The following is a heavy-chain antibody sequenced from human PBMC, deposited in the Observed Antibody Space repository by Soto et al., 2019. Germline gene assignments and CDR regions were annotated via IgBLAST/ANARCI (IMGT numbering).Heavy chain of an antibody. CDR3: ARGSYDSSGYYRFFDY. J-gene: IGHJ4*02. CDR2: IKQDGSEK. V-gene: IGHV3-7*01. CDR1: GFTFSSYW. D-gene: IGHD3-22*01. Sequence: GGSLRLSCAASGFTFSSYWMSWVRQAAGKGLEWVANIKQDGSEKYYVDSVKGRFTISRDNAKNSLYLQMNSLRAEDTAVYYCARGSYDSSGYYRFFDYWGQGTLVTVSS.